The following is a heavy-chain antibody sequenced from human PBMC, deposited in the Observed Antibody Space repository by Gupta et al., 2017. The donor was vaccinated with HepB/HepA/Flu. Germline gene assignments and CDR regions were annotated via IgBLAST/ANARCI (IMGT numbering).Heavy chain of an antibody. J-gene: IGHJ6*02. D-gene: IGHD7-27*01. CDR2: IWDDGSNK. Sequence: QVQLVESGGGVVQPGRSLRLSCAASGFTFSSSGMHWVRQAPGKGLEWVAFIWDDGSNKYYADSVKGRFTISRDNSKNTLYLQMNSLRVEDTAVYYCARESPGPATGDHGMDVWGQGTTDTVS. CDR3: ARESPGPATGDHGMDV. CDR1: GFTFSSSG. V-gene: IGHV3-33*01.